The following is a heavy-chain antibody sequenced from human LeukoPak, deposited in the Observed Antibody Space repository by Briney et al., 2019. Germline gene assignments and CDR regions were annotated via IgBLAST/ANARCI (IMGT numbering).Heavy chain of an antibody. CDR3: ARAEAYSSSWYGAFDI. D-gene: IGHD6-13*01. CDR1: GDSVSSNSAA. V-gene: IGHV6-1*01. Sequence: SQTLSLTCAISGDSVSSNSAAWNWIRQSPSRGLEWLGRTYYRSKWYNDYAVSVKSRITINPDTSKNQFSLQLNSVTPEDTAVYYCARAEAYSSSWYGAFDIWGQGTMVTVSS. CDR2: TYYRSKWYN. J-gene: IGHJ3*02.